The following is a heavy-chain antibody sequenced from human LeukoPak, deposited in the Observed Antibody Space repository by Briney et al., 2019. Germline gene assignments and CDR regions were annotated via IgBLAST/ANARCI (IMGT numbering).Heavy chain of an antibody. D-gene: IGHD3-9*01. V-gene: IGHV4-39*01. CDR1: GGSISSSSYY. CDR2: IYYSGRT. J-gene: IGHJ4*02. CDR3: ASLYYDVLAGYKY. Sequence: TSETLSLTCSVSGGSISSSSYYWGWIRQPPGKGLEWIGSIYYSGRTYYNPSLKSRVTISIDTPKNRFSLKLSSVTDADTAVYYCASLYYDVLAGYKYWGQGTLVTVSS.